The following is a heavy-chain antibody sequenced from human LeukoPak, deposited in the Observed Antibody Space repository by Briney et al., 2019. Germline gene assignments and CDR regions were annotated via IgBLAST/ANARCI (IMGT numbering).Heavy chain of an antibody. CDR2: IKQDGSEK. V-gene: IGHV3-7*01. D-gene: IGHD7-27*01. J-gene: IGHJ3*01. CDR1: GFTFSTYW. Sequence: GGSLRLSCAASGFTFSTYWMSWVRQAPGKGLEWVANIKQDGSEKYYVDSVRGRFTISRDNAANALFLQMNSLRVEDTAVYYCARDLQTGLAFDAWGQGTVVAVSS. CDR3: ARDLQTGLAFDA.